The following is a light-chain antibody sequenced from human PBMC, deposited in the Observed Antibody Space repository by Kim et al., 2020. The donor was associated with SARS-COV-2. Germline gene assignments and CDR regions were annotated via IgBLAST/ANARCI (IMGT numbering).Light chain of an antibody. CDR1: QGIRND. CDR2: AAS. CDR3: LQDYNYPPT. Sequence: ASVGDRVTLTCRASQGIRNDLGWYQQKPGKAPKLLIYAASSLQSGVPSRFSGSGSGTDFTLTISSLQPEDFATYYCLQDYNYPPTFGQGTKVDIK. J-gene: IGKJ1*01. V-gene: IGKV1-6*01.